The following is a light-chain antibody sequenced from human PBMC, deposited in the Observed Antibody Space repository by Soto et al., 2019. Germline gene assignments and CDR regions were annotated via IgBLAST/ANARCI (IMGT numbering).Light chain of an antibody. Sequence: EIVLTQSPGTLSLAPGERATLFCRVSQIVTSSYLAWYQQKPGQAPRLLIYGASSRATGIPDRFSGSGSGTDFTLTISRLEPEDFAVYYCQQHCSSPPSWTFGRGPKVEIK. CDR1: QIVTSSY. CDR3: QQHCSSPPSWT. CDR2: GAS. J-gene: IGKJ1*01. V-gene: IGKV3-20*01.